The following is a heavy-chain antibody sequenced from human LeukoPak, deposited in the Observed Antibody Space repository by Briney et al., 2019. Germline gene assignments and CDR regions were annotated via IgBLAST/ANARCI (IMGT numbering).Heavy chain of an antibody. CDR3: ARLGASGSYVDY. D-gene: IGHD1-26*01. J-gene: IGHJ4*02. CDR2: IYYSGST. V-gene: IGHV4-39*01. Sequence: SETLSLTCTVSGGSISSSSYYWGWIRQPPGKGLEWIGSIYYSGSTYYNPSLKSRVTISVDTSMNQFSLKLSSVTAADTAVYYCARLGASGSYVDYWGQGTLVTVSS. CDR1: GGSISSSSYY.